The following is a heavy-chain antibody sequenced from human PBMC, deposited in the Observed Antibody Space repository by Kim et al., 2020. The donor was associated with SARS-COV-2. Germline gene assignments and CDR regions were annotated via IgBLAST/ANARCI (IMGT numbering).Heavy chain of an antibody. CDR3: ARGMPGIAVAGLYGSYYFDY. D-gene: IGHD6-19*01. CDR2: IYHSGST. Sequence: SETLSLTCAVSGGSISSSNWWSWVRQPPGKGLEWIGEIYHSGSTNYNPSLKSRVTISVDKSKNQFSLKLSSVTAADTAVYYCARGMPGIAVAGLYGSYYFDYWGQGTLVTVSS. J-gene: IGHJ4*02. V-gene: IGHV4-4*02. CDR1: GGSISSSNW.